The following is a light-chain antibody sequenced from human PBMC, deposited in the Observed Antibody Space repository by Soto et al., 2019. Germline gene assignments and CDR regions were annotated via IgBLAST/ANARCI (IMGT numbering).Light chain of an antibody. Sequence: EIVLTQSPGTLSLSPGERATLSCRASQSISSNYLAWYQHKPGQGPRLLIYAASSRATSIPDRFSGSGSGTDFTLTISRLEPEDFALYYCQKYGSAFTFGPGTKVDIK. J-gene: IGKJ3*01. V-gene: IGKV3-20*01. CDR2: AAS. CDR3: QKYGSAFT. CDR1: QSISSNY.